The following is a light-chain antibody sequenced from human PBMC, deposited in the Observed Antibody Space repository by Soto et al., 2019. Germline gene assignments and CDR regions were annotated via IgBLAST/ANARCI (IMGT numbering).Light chain of an antibody. J-gene: IGLJ2*01. Sequence: QSALTQPRSVSGSPGQSVTISCTGTSSDVGTYNYVSWYQQHPGKAPKLMIYDVIKRPSGVPDRFSGSKSGNTASLTISGLQAEDEADYYCCSYAGSYTIVFGGGTKLTVL. CDR1: SSDVGTYNY. V-gene: IGLV2-11*01. CDR3: CSYAGSYTIV. CDR2: DVI.